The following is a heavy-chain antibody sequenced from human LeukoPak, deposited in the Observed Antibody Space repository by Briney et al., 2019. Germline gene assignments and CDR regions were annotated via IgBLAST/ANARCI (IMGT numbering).Heavy chain of an antibody. D-gene: IGHD5-24*01. CDR1: GVTFSTYA. CDR3: AKDQDGTPNDGSVDY. CDR2: ISGSGGST. J-gene: IGHJ4*02. Sequence: GGSLRLSCAASGVTFSTYAMSWVRQAPGKGLEWVSAISGSGGSTYYADSVKGRFTISRDNSKNTLYLQMNSLRAEGTAVYYCAKDQDGTPNDGSVDYWGQGTLVTVSS. V-gene: IGHV3-23*01.